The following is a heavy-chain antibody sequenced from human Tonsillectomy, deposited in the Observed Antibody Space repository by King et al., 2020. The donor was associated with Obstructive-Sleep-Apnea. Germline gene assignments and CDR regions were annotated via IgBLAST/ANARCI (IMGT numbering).Heavy chain of an antibody. D-gene: IGHD4-17*01. CDR3: ASYVDYPLGGFDF. J-gene: IGHJ4*02. CDR2: IYYSGSA. Sequence: LQESGPGLVKPSETLSLTCTVSGGSISSSNYYWGWIRQPPGKGLEWLAIIYYSGSAYYNPSLQSRATISINTSKNQFSLRLNSVTAADTAVYYCASYVDYPLGGFDFWGQGSLVTVSS. CDR1: GGSISSSNYY. V-gene: IGHV4-39*07.